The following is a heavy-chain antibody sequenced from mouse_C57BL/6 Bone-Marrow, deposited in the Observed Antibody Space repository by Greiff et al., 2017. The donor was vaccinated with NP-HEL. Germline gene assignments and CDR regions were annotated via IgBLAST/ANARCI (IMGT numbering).Heavy chain of an antibody. D-gene: IGHD2-3*01. Sequence: VHVKQSGPELVKPGASVKISCKASGYSFTGYYMNWVKQSPEKSLEWIGEINPSTGGTTYNQKFKAQATLTVDTSSSTAYMQLKSLTSEHSAVYYCARHDGYYWYFEVWGTGTTVTVSS. CDR3: ARHDGYYWYFEV. CDR1: GYSFTGYY. V-gene: IGHV1-42*01. J-gene: IGHJ1*03. CDR2: INPSTGGT.